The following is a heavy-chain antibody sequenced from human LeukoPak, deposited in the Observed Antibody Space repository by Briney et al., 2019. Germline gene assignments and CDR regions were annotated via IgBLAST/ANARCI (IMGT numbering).Heavy chain of an antibody. V-gene: IGHV1-18*01. CDR1: GYTFTSYG. J-gene: IGHJ4*02. CDR2: ISAYNGNT. D-gene: IGHD2-2*01. Sequence: ASVKVSCKASGYTFTSYGISWVRQAPGQGLEWMGWISAYNGNTNYAQKLQGRVTMTTDTSTSTAYMELRSLRFDDTAVYYCAREGWDCSSTSCYWGTLDFDYWGQGTLVTVSS. CDR3: AREGWDCSSTSCYWGTLDFDY.